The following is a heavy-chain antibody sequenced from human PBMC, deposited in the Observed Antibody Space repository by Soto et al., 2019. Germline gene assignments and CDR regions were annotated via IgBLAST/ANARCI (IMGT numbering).Heavy chain of an antibody. Sequence: GSLRLSCAASGFTFSSYWMSWVRQAPGKGLEWVANIKQDGSEKYYVDSVKGRFTISRDNAKNSLYLQMNSLRAEDTAVYYCARDDSADSSSWYRYYYYGMDVWGQGTTVTVSS. CDR3: ARDDSADSSSWYRYYYYGMDV. CDR1: GFTFSSYW. V-gene: IGHV3-7*03. J-gene: IGHJ6*02. CDR2: IKQDGSEK. D-gene: IGHD6-13*01.